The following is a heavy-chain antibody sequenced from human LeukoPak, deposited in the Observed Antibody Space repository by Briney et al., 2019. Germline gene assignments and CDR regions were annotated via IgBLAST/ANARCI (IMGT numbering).Heavy chain of an antibody. CDR3: AGAPYTSGWYRGDNDY. CDR1: GFTFSSYS. CDR2: ISGSSDTR. Sequence: GGSLRLSCAASGFTFSSYSMNWVRQAPGKGLEWVSYISGSSDTRYYADSVKGRFTISRDNAKNSLYLQMNSLRAEDTAVYYCAGAPYTSGWYRGDNDYWGQGTLVTVSS. D-gene: IGHD6-19*01. V-gene: IGHV3-48*01. J-gene: IGHJ4*02.